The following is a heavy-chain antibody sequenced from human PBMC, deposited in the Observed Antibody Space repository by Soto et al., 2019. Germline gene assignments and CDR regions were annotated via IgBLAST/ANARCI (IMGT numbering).Heavy chain of an antibody. CDR1: GGSFSGYY. Sequence: QVQLQQWGAGLLKPSETLSLTCAVYGGSFSGYYWSWIRQPPGKGLEWIGEINHSGSTNYNPSLKSRVTISVDTSKNQFSLKLSSVTAADTAVYYCARGDPLDPNYLFDYWGQGTLVTVSS. J-gene: IGHJ4*02. CDR3: ARGDPLDPNYLFDY. CDR2: INHSGST. D-gene: IGHD3-10*01. V-gene: IGHV4-34*01.